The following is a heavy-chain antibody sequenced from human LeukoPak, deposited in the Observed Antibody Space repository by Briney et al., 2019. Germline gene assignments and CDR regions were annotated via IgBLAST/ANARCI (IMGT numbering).Heavy chain of an antibody. D-gene: IGHD3-22*01. V-gene: IGHV4-59*01. CDR2: IDYSGST. J-gene: IGHJ5*02. CDR1: GDSISSYY. CDR3: ARDLNDSNGYYYGWFDH. Sequence: SETLSLTCTVSGDSISSYYWSWIRQPPGKGLEWIGYIDYSGSTNYNPSLKSRVTISVDTSKNKFSLILRSVTAADTAVYYCARDLNDSNGYYYGWFDHWGQGTLVTVSS.